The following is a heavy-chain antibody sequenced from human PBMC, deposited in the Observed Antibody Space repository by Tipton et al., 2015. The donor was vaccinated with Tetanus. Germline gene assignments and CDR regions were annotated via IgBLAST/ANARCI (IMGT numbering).Heavy chain of an antibody. J-gene: IGHJ3*02. D-gene: IGHD2-21*01. Sequence: MQLVQSGAEVKKPGESLNISCQASGYTFTDNWIGWVRQRPGKGLEWMGVTYPGDSHIQFSPSFQGRVTFSVDKSINTAYLQWNSLRASDTAMYLCAKGDSFHIWGQGTMVIVSS. CDR1: GYTFTDNW. CDR2: TYPGDSHI. V-gene: IGHV5-51*01. CDR3: AKGDSFHI.